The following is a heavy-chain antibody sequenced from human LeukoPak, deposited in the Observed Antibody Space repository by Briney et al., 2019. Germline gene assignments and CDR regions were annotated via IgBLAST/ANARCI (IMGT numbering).Heavy chain of an antibody. CDR1: GYTFTSYY. Sequence: GASVKVSCKASGYTFTSYYMHWVRQAPGQGLEWMGIINPSGGSTSYAQKFQGRVTMTRDTSTSTVYMELNSLRAEDTAVYYCASLLGSGWYVLGMDVWGQGTTVTVSS. CDR2: INPSGGST. D-gene: IGHD6-19*01. J-gene: IGHJ6*02. V-gene: IGHV1-46*01. CDR3: ASLLGSGWYVLGMDV.